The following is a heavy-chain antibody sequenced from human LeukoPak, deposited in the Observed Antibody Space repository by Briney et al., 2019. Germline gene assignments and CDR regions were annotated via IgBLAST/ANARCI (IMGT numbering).Heavy chain of an antibody. CDR3: AREGGYPFFYYFDY. CDR1: GFSLSTSGVG. Sequence: GSGPTLVNPTQTLTLTCTFSGFSLSTSGVGVGWIRQPPGKALEWLALIYWGDDKRYSPSLKSRLTITKDTSKNQVVLTMTNMDPVDTATYYCAREGGYPFFYYFDYWGQGTLVTVSS. D-gene: IGHD3-22*01. CDR2: IYWGDDK. J-gene: IGHJ4*02. V-gene: IGHV2-5*02.